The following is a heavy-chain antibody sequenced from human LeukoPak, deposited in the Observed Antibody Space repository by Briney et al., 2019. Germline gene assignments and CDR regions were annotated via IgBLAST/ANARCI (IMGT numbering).Heavy chain of an antibody. J-gene: IGHJ4*02. Sequence: GRSLRLSCAASGFTFSSYGMHWVRQAPGKGLEWVAVIWYDGSNKYYADSVKGRFTISRDNSKSTLYLQMNSLRAEDTAVYYCARHYYGSGSYYNGSDYWGQGTLVTVSS. D-gene: IGHD3-10*01. CDR3: ARHYYGSGSYYNGSDY. CDR2: IWYDGSNK. CDR1: GFTFSSYG. V-gene: IGHV3-33*01.